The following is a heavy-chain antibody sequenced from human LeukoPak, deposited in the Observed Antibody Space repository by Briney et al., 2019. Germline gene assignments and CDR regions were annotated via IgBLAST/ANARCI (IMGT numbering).Heavy chain of an antibody. CDR1: GGTFSSYA. Sequence: SVKVSCKASGGTFSSYAISWVRQAPGQGLEWMGWINPNSGGTNYAQKFQGRVTITADKSTSTAYMELSSLRSEDTAVYYCARGSGSYYEDYWGQGTLVTVSS. V-gene: IGHV1-69*10. CDR3: ARGSGSYYEDY. J-gene: IGHJ4*02. CDR2: INPNSGGT. D-gene: IGHD1-26*01.